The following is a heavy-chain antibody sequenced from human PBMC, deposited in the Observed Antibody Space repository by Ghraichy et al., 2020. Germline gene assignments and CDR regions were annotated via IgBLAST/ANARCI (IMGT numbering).Heavy chain of an antibody. CDR2: IYYTGST. CDR1: GGPISSSSYY. Sequence: SETLSLTCTVSGGPISSSSYYWGWIRQPPGKGLEFIGSIYYTGSTYSSPSFKSRVTISVDTSKSHLSLRLSSVTAADTAVYYCAKITLFYWFDPWGPGTLVTVSS. CDR3: AKITLFYWFDP. J-gene: IGHJ5*02. D-gene: IGHD3-3*01. V-gene: IGHV4-39*01.